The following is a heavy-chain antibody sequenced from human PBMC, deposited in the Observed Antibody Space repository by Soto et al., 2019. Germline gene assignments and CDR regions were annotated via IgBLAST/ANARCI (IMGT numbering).Heavy chain of an antibody. Sequence: PSETLSLTCTVSDGSISTYYWSWIRQPPGKGLEWIGYMYYTGSTNYNPSLKSRVTISIDTSKNQISLKLSSVTAADTAVYYCARHLRDYGDYDYYYYGMDVWGQGTTVTV. V-gene: IGHV4-59*08. CDR2: MYYTGST. CDR1: DGSISTYY. CDR3: ARHLRDYGDYDYYYYGMDV. J-gene: IGHJ6*02. D-gene: IGHD4-17*01.